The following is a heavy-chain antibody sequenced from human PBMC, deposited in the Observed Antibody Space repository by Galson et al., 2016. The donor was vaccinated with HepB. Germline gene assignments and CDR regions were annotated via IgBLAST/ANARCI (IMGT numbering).Heavy chain of an antibody. CDR1: GGPFSSNV. CDR2: IITMSDTA. J-gene: IGHJ4*02. D-gene: IGHD2-2*02. Sequence: SVKVSCKASGGPFSSNVISWVRQAPGQGLEWMGGIITMSDTANYAQKLQGRLTIAADQAARTAYMELRSLTSDDTAVYYCATSPPMSGLPLLYFDNWGQGTLVTVPS. V-gene: IGHV1-69*13. CDR3: ATSPPMSGLPLLYFDN.